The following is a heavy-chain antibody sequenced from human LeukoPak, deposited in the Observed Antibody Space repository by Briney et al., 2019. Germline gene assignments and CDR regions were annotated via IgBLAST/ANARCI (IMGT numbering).Heavy chain of an antibody. D-gene: IGHD3/OR15-3a*01. J-gene: IGHJ6*03. Sequence: GASVKVSCKASGYTFTGYYMHWVRQAPGQGLEWMGWINPNSGGTNYAQKFQGRVTMTRDTSISTAYMELSRLRSDDTAVYYCASFGLDGDYGYYYMDVWGKGTTVTVSS. CDR1: GYTFTGYY. CDR3: ASFGLDGDYGYYYMDV. V-gene: IGHV1-2*02. CDR2: INPNSGGT.